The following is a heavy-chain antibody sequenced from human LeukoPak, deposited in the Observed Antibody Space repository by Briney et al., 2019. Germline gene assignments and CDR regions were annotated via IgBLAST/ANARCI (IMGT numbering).Heavy chain of an antibody. Sequence: SETLSLTCTVSGASISRYYWSWIRQPPGEGLEWIGYMYYTGSTNYNPSLKSRVTISVDTSKNQFSLKLTSVTAADTAVYFCASHDYAEAPFDYWGQGALVNVSA. CDR3: ASHDYAEAPFDY. D-gene: IGHD4-17*01. CDR2: MYYTGST. V-gene: IGHV4-59*08. CDR1: GASISRYY. J-gene: IGHJ4*02.